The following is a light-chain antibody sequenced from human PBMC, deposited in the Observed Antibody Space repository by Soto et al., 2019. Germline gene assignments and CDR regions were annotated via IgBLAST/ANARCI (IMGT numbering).Light chain of an antibody. J-gene: IGKJ1*01. V-gene: IGKV3-20*01. Sequence: EIVLTQSPATLSLSPGERATLSCRASQSVSSYLAWYQQKPGQAPRLLIYGASSRATGIPDRFSGSGSGTDFTLTISRLEPEDFAVYYCQQYVSSPLTFGQGTKVDI. CDR3: QQYVSSPLT. CDR1: QSVSSY. CDR2: GAS.